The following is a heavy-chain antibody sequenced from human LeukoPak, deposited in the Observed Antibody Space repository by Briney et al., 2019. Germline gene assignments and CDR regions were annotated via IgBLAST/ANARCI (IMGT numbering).Heavy chain of an antibody. D-gene: IGHD6-19*01. CDR3: AKGQQGPDY. CDR1: GFTFSSYA. V-gene: IGHV3-23*01. CDR2: ITGGGTAT. Sequence: GGSLRLSCAASGFTFSSYAMTWVRQAPGKGLEWVSAITGGGTATYYADSVKGRFTISRDNSKNTLYLQMNSLRAEDTAVYYCAKGQQGPDYWGQGTLVTVSS. J-gene: IGHJ4*02.